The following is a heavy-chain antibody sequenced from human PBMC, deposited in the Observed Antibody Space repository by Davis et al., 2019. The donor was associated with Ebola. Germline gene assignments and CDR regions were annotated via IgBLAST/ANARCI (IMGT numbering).Heavy chain of an antibody. CDR1: GGSTSSSNW. D-gene: IGHD2-2*01. CDR3: ARVYCSSTSCYSPHNYGMDV. Sequence: SETLSLTCAVPGGSTSSSNWWSWVSLPPGKGLEWIGVIYPSGSTNYNPSLKSRVTISVDTSKNQFSLKLNSVTAADTAVYYCARVYCSSTSCYSPHNYGMDVWGQETTVTVSS. CDR2: IYPSGST. J-gene: IGHJ6*02. V-gene: IGHV4-4*02.